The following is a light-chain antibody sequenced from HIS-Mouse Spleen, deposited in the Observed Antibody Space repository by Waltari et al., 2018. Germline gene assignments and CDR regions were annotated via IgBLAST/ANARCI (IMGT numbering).Light chain of an antibody. CDR2: AAS. CDR1: QVIISY. Sequence: AIRMTQSPSSFSASTGDRVTITCRASQVIISYLACYQQKPVKAPKLLIYAASTLQSGVTSRFSDSGSGTDFTITISCLHSEDFATYYCHQYYSYPFTFGPGTKVYIK. J-gene: IGKJ3*01. CDR3: HQYYSYPFT. V-gene: IGKV1-8*01.